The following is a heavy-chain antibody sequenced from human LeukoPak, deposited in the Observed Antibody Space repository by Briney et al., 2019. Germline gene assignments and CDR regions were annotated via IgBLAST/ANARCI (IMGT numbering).Heavy chain of an antibody. J-gene: IGHJ4*02. Sequence: GGSLRLSCAASGFTFSSYGMSWVRQAPGKGLAWVSAISGSGGSTYYADSVKGRFTISRDNSKNTLYLQMNSLRAEDTAVYYCAKFGYYGGPFDYWGQGTLVTVSS. V-gene: IGHV3-23*01. CDR1: GFTFSSYG. CDR3: AKFGYYGGPFDY. CDR2: ISGSGGST. D-gene: IGHD4-23*01.